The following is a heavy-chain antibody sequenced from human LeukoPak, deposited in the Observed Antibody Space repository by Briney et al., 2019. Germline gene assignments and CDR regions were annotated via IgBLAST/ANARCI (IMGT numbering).Heavy chain of an antibody. V-gene: IGHV4-59*12. D-gene: IGHD5-18*01. CDR1: VGSIRSYY. CDR2: IYYSGST. CDR3: ARGPIQLYYYYYMDV. J-gene: IGHJ6*03. Sequence: SETLSLTCTVSVGSIRSYYWSWIRQPPGKGLEWIGYIYYSGSTNYNPSLKSRVTISVDTSKNQFSLKLSSVTAADTAVYYCARGPIQLYYYYYMDVWGKGTTVTVSS.